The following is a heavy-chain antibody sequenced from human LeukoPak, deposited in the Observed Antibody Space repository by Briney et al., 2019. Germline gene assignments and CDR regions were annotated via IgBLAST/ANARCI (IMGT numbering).Heavy chain of an antibody. CDR3: ARDPWSSDFWSGYALDY. D-gene: IGHD3-3*01. V-gene: IGHV1-18*01. CDR1: GYTFTSYG. CDR2: ISAYNGNT. Sequence: GASVKVSCKASGYTFTSYGISWVRQAPGQGLEWMGWISAYNGNTNYAQKLQGRVTMTTDTSTSTAYMELRSLRSDDTAVYYCARDPWSSDFWSGYALDYWGQGTLVTVSS. J-gene: IGHJ4*02.